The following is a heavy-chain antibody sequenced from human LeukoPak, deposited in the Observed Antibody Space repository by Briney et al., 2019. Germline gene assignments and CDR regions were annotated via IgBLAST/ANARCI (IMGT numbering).Heavy chain of an antibody. CDR3: ARYSSGWYFDL. CDR1: GGTFSSYA. J-gene: IGHJ2*01. V-gene: IGHV1-69*13. Sequence: ASVKVSCKASGGTFSSYAISWVRQAPGQGLEWMGGIIPIFGTANYAQKFQGRVTITADESTSTAYMELTRLRSDDTAGYYCARYSSGWYFDLWGRGTLVTVSS. CDR2: IIPIFGTA. D-gene: IGHD6-19*01.